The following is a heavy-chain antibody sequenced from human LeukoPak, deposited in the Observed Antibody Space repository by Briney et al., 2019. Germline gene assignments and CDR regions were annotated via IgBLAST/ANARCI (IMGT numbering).Heavy chain of an antibody. CDR2: IYYTGST. J-gene: IGHJ3*02. Sequence: PSETLSLTCIVSGGSISGYYWSWIRQSPGKGLESIGFIYYTGSTYYNPSLKNRVTISVDTSKNQFSLRLSSVTAADTAVYYCARVVRARQLRTDDAFDIWGQGTMVTVSS. V-gene: IGHV4-59*01. D-gene: IGHD3-10*01. CDR3: ARVVRARQLRTDDAFDI. CDR1: GGSISGYY.